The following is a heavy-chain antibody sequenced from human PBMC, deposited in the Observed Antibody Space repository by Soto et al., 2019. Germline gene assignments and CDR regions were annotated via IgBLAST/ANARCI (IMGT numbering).Heavy chain of an antibody. CDR1: GFTVSSDY. V-gene: IGHV3-53*01. D-gene: IGHD4-17*01. CDR2: IYTGGST. CDR3: ARAYGANPALFDP. J-gene: IGHJ5*02. Sequence: EVQLVESGGGLIQPGGSLRLSCAASGFTVSSDYMSWVRQAPGKGLEWVSVIYTGGSTYYADSVKGRFTFSRDNSKNMLYLQMNSLRVEDTAVYYGARAYGANPALFDPWGQGTLVTVSS.